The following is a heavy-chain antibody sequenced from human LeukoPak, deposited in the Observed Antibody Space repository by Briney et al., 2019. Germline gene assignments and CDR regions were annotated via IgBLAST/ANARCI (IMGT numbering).Heavy chain of an antibody. V-gene: IGHV3-7*01. CDR1: GFSFSDSW. CDR2: INKDGSVK. D-gene: IGHD7-27*01. Sequence: GALRLSCGASGFSFSDSWMSWVRQAPGKGLEWVADINKDGSVKEYVDSVKGRLNISRDNAKNSLYLQMDSLRAEDTAVYYCATYTNWVAGDVWGQGTTVSVSS. CDR3: ATYTNWVAGDV. J-gene: IGHJ6*02.